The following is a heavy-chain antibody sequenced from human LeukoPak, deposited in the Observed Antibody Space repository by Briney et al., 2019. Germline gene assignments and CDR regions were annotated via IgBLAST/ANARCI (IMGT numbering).Heavy chain of an antibody. Sequence: PGGSLRLSCAASGFTFSSYGMHWVRQAPGKGLEWVAVIWYDGSNKYYADSVKGRFTISRDNSKNTLYLQMNSLRAEDTAVYYCASGGYCSSTSCLDWFDPWGQGTLVTVSS. J-gene: IGHJ5*02. CDR2: IWYDGSNK. V-gene: IGHV3-33*01. D-gene: IGHD2-2*01. CDR3: ASGGYCSSTSCLDWFDP. CDR1: GFTFSSYG.